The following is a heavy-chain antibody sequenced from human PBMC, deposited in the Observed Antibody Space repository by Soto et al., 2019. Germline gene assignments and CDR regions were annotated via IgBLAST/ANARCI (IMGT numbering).Heavy chain of an antibody. J-gene: IGHJ4*02. V-gene: IGHV3-30*02. CDR2: IWYDGSNK. CDR1: GFTFSSYG. Sequence: GGSLRLSCAASGFTFSSYGMHWVRQAPGKGLEWVAVIWYDGSNKYYADSVKGRFTISRDNSKKTLYLQMNSLRPEDTALYYCAKDEYYYSRSGYYIFDSWGQGTLVTVSS. D-gene: IGHD3-22*01. CDR3: AKDEYYYSRSGYYIFDS.